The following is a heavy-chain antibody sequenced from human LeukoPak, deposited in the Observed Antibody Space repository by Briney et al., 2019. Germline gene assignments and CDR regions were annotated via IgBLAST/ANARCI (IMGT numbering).Heavy chain of an antibody. CDR3: ARVRNYYDSSGYYSSYYYYCMDV. CDR1: GYTFTSYY. CDR2: INPSGGST. Sequence: ASVKVSCKASGYTFTSYYMHWVRQAPGQGLEWMGIINPSGGSTSYAQKFQGRVTITRNTSISTAYMELSSLRSEDTAVYYCARVRNYYDSSGYYSSYYYYCMDVWGKGTTVTVSS. V-gene: IGHV1-46*01. J-gene: IGHJ6*03. D-gene: IGHD3-22*01.